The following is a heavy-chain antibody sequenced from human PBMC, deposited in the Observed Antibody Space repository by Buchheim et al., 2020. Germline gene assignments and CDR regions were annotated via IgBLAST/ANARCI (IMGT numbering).Heavy chain of an antibody. J-gene: IGHJ4*02. D-gene: IGHD2-15*01. CDR1: GYSFPSSW. Sequence: EVQLVQSGAEVRKPGESLKISCKDTGYSFPSSWIGWVRQMPGKGLEWMGIIFPGDSDTRYSPSFQGQVTISADKSISTAYLQWSSLKASDTAIYYCARREYCTGGSCYNFDYWGQGTL. CDR2: IFPGDSDT. CDR3: ARREYCTGGSCYNFDY. V-gene: IGHV5-51*01.